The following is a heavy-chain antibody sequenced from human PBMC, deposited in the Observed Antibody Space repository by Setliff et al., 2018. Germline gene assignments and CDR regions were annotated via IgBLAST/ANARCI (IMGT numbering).Heavy chain of an antibody. Sequence: GESLKISCKGSGYSFTSYWIGWVRQMPGKGLEWMGIIYPGDSDTRYSPSFQGQVTISADKSISTAYLQWSSLKASDTATYYCARQSWGGSGWSWVDYWGQGTLVTVSS. J-gene: IGHJ4*02. CDR3: ARQSWGGSGWSWVDY. D-gene: IGHD6-19*01. CDR1: GYSFTSYW. V-gene: IGHV5-51*01. CDR2: IYPGDSDT.